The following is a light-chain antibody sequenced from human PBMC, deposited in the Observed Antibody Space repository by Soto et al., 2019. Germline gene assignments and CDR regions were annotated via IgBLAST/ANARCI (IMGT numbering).Light chain of an antibody. J-gene: IGLJ3*02. CDR2: EVS. CDR1: TSDVGGYNF. Sequence: QSALTQPASVSGSPGQSITISCTGTTSDVGGYNFVSWYQLHPGKVPKLMLYEVSHRPSGVSHRFSGSKSGNTASLTISGLQAEDEADYCCSSYTTINTWVFGGGTKLTVL. CDR3: SSYTTINTWV. V-gene: IGLV2-14*01.